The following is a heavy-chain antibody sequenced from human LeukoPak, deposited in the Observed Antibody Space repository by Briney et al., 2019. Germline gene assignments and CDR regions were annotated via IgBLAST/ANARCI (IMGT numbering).Heavy chain of an antibody. CDR3: ARGRYHYDSSGPRSLWDWFDP. V-gene: IGHV4-4*07. CDR1: GGSISSYY. Sequence: PSETLSLTCTVSGGSISSYYWSWIRQPAGKGLEWIGRIYTSGSTNYNPSLKSRVTMSVDTSKNQFSLKLSSVTAADTAVYYCARGRYHYDSSGPRSLWDWFDPWGQGTLVTVSS. CDR2: IYTSGST. D-gene: IGHD3-22*01. J-gene: IGHJ5*02.